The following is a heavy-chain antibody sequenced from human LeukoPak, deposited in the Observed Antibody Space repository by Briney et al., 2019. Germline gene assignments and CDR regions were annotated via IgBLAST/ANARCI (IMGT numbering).Heavy chain of an antibody. D-gene: IGHD4-17*01. V-gene: IGHV3-7*01. CDR3: ARDERFYLSTVNAFDI. Sequence: PAGSLRLSCVASGFTFSDYWMSWVRQAPGKGLEWVANVKQDGTEKYYVDSVKGRFTISRDNAKNSLYLQMNSLRAEDTALYYCARDERFYLSTVNAFDIWGLGTMVTVSS. CDR2: VKQDGTEK. J-gene: IGHJ3*02. CDR1: GFTFSDYW.